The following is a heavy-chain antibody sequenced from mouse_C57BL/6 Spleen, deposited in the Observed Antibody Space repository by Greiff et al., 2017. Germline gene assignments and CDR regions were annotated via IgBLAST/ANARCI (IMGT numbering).Heavy chain of an antibody. D-gene: IGHD2-1*01. V-gene: IGHV2-6*01. CDR3: ASIYSGFAY. Sequence: VKLMESGPGLVAPSQSLSITCTVSGFSLTSYGVDWVRQSPGKGLEWLGVIWGVGSTNYNSALKSRLSIRKDNSKSQVFLKMNSLQTDDTAMYYCASIYSGFAYWGQGTLVTVSA. J-gene: IGHJ3*01. CDR2: IWGVGST. CDR1: GFSLTSYG.